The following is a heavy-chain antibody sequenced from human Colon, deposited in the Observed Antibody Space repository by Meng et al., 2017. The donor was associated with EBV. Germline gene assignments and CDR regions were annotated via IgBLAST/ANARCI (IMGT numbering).Heavy chain of an antibody. CDR1: GGVITSGDYY. CDR2: IYYTGST. CDR3: ARNYYFDY. Sequence: QWRLQVSGPGLVKPSQTLFLTCSVSGGVITSGDYYWSWIRQPPGKGLEWIGYIYYTGSTYYNPSLKSRVTISMDTSKNQFSLRLSSVTAADTAVYYCARNYYFDYWGQGTLVTVSS. J-gene: IGHJ4*02. V-gene: IGHV4-30-4*01.